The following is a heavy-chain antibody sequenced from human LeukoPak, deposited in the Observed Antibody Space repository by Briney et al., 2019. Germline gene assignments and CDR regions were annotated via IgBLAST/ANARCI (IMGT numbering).Heavy chain of an antibody. CDR1: GFTFDDYG. V-gene: IGHV3-20*04. J-gene: IGHJ5*02. CDR2: INWNGGST. CDR3: ARETGYSSGWYGHWFDP. D-gene: IGHD6-19*01. Sequence: GGSLRLSCAASGFTFDDYGMSWVRQAPGKGLEWVSGINWNGGSTGYADSVKGRFTISRDNAKNSLYLQMNSLRAEDTALYYCARETGYSSGWYGHWFDPWGQGTLVTVSS.